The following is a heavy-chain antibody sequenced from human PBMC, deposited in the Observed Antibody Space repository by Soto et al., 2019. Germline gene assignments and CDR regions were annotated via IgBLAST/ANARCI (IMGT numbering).Heavy chain of an antibody. V-gene: IGHV1-69*13. D-gene: IGHD5-18*01. CDR2: IIPIFGTT. CDR1: GGSFTYT. Sequence: ASVKVSCKASGGSFTYTLSWVRQAPGQGLEWMGGIIPIFGTTNYAQKFQGRVTITADESTKTAYMELSTLRSEDTAVYYCARLHSHGTYGMDVWGQGTTVTVSS. J-gene: IGHJ6*02. CDR3: ARLHSHGTYGMDV.